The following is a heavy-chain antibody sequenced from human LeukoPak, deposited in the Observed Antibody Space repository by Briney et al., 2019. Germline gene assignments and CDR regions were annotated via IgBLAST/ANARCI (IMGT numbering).Heavy chain of an antibody. CDR3: AKDRNVLLWFGELSTGIMDV. J-gene: IGHJ6*03. V-gene: IGHV3-30*02. CDR1: GFTFSSYG. CDR2: IRYDGSNK. D-gene: IGHD3-10*01. Sequence: GGSLRLSCAASGFTFSSYGMHWVRQAPGKGLEWVAFIRYDGSNKYYADSVKGRFTISRDNSKNTLYLQMNSLRAEDTAAYYCAKDRNVLLWFGELSTGIMDVWGKGTTVTISS.